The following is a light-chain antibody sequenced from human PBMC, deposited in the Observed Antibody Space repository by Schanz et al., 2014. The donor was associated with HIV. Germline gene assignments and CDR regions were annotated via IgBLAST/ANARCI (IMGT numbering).Light chain of an antibody. CDR3: AAWDVNLNGPV. J-gene: IGLJ2*01. CDR1: SSNIGAGYD. V-gene: IGLV1-40*01. CDR2: TNT. Sequence: QSVLTQPPSVSGAPGQKVTISCTGSSSNIGAGYDVHWYQQFPGTAPRLLISTNTDRPSGVPDRFSGSKSGTSGSLAITGLQAEDEADYYCAAWDVNLNGPVFGGGTKLTVL.